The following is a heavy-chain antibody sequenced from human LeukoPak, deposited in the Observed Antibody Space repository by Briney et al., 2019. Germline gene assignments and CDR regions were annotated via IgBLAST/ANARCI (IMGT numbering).Heavy chain of an antibody. Sequence: GGSLRLSCAASGFTFSRNAMSWVRQAPGKGLEWVSHISGSIGSTYYADSVKGRFTISRDNSKNTLYLQMNSLRAEDTAILYYAKDYIRWYEPCFHYWGQGTLVTVSS. V-gene: IGHV3-23*01. D-gene: IGHD6-13*01. J-gene: IGHJ4*02. CDR2: ISGSIGST. CDR1: GFTFSRNA. CDR3: AKDYIRWYEPCFHY.